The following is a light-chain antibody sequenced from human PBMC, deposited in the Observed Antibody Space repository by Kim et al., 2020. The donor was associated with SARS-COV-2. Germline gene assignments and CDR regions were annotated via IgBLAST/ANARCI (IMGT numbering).Light chain of an antibody. CDR2: SNN. CDR3: AAWDDSLNGFYV. Sequence: RGTITCSGSSTNIGSNAVNWYQHLPGTAPKPLIFSNNQRPSGVPDRFSGSKSGTSASLAISGLQSEDEADYYCAAWDDSLNGFYVFGTGTKVTVL. V-gene: IGLV1-44*01. J-gene: IGLJ1*01. CDR1: STNIGSNA.